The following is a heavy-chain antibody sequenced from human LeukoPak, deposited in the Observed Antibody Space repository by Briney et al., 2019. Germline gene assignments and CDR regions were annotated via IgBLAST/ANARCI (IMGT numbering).Heavy chain of an antibody. J-gene: IGHJ6*04. Sequence: PGGSQILSCASAGFTFSSYGMHWVRQAPGKGLGWGAVISYDGGNKYYADSVKGLFTISKDNAKNSLYLQMNSLRAEDTAVYYCAELGITMIGGVWGKGTPVSISS. CDR1: GFTFSSYG. CDR3: AELGITMIGGV. V-gene: IGHV3-30*18. CDR2: ISYDGGNK. D-gene: IGHD3-10*02.